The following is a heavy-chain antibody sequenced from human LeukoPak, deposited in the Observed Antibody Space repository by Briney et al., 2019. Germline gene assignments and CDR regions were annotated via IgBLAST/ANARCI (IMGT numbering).Heavy chain of an antibody. CDR2: INPNSVGT. V-gene: IGHV1-2*02. Sequence: ASVKVSFKASGYTYTRYHMHWVRQAAGQGLEWMGGINPNSVGTNYARKFQGRGTMTRATSISTAYMELSRLRADDTAVYYCASSLCTTGVGDTRLGDYWGQGTLVTVSS. D-gene: IGHD2-8*01. J-gene: IGHJ4*02. CDR1: GYTYTRYH. CDR3: ASSLCTTGVGDTRLGDY.